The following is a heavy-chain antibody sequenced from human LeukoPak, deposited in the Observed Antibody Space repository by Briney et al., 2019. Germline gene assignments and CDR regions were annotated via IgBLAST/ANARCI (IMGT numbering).Heavy chain of an antibody. CDR3: ARVSDISVAAYFDY. CDR2: INWNGGST. D-gene: IGHD6-19*01. Sequence: PGGSLRLSCAASGITFSSYGMSWVRQAPGRGLEWVSTINWNGGSTGYADSVKGRFTISRDNAKNSLYLQMNSLRAEDTALYYCARVSDISVAAYFDYWGQGTLVTVSS. J-gene: IGHJ4*02. V-gene: IGHV3-20*04. CDR1: GITFSSYG.